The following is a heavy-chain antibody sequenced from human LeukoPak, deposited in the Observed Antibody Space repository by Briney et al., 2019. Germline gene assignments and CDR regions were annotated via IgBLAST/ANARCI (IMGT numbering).Heavy chain of an antibody. J-gene: IGHJ4*02. Sequence: ASMKVSCKASGYTFTGYYMHWVRQAPGQGLEWMGWINPNSGGTNYAQKFQGRVTMTRDTSISTAYMELSRLRSDDTAVYYCASEDRGGIAAAWDWGQGTLVTVSS. CDR3: ASEDRGGIAAAWD. V-gene: IGHV1-2*02. CDR1: GYTFTGYY. CDR2: INPNSGGT. D-gene: IGHD6-13*01.